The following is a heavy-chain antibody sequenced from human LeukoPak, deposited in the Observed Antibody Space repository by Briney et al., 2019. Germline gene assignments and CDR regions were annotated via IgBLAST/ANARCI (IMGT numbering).Heavy chain of an antibody. D-gene: IGHD5-18*01. V-gene: IGHV1-2*02. CDR1: GYTFTGYY. J-gene: IGHJ6*02. CDR3: ARNTAPGYGLDV. CDR2: IHPNSGAT. Sequence: GASVKVSCKASGYTFTGYYIHWVRQAPGQGFEWMGWIHPNSGATGYAQNFQGRVTMTRDTSISTAYMDLNRLRSDDTAVYYCARNTAPGYGLDVWGQGTPVTVSS.